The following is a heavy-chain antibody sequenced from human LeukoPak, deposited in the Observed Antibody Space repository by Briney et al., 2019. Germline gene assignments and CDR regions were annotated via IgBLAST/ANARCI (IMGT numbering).Heavy chain of an antibody. D-gene: IGHD2-8*01. CDR3: AGKPRYCTNGVCTDY. CDR1: GGSISSGSYY. Sequence: SETLSVTCTVSGGSISSGSYYWSWIRQPAGKGLEWIGRIYTSGSTNYNPSLKSRVTISVDTSKNQFSLKLSSVTAADTAVYYCAGKPRYCTNGVCTDYWGQGTLVTVSS. J-gene: IGHJ4*02. CDR2: IYTSGST. V-gene: IGHV4-61*02.